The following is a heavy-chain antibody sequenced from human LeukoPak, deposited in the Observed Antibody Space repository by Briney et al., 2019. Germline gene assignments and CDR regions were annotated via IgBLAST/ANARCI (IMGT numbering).Heavy chain of an antibody. CDR3: ARHHESPGYYFDS. D-gene: IGHD3-22*01. CDR2: INYSGST. Sequence: PSETLSLTCTVSGGSISIYYWSWIRQPSGKGLEWIAYINYSGSTNYNPSLKSRVTISVDTSKNQFSLKLSSVTAADTAVYYCARHHESPGYYFDSWGQGTLVTVSS. V-gene: IGHV4-59*08. CDR1: GGSISIYY. J-gene: IGHJ4*02.